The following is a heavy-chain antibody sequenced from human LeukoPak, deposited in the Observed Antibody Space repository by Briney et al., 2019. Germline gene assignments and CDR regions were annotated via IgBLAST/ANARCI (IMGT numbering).Heavy chain of an antibody. J-gene: IGHJ4*02. D-gene: IGHD6-6*01. CDR3: ATQIDSSSAFDY. CDR2: IYHSGST. Sequence: SETLSLTCTVSGYSISSGYYWGWIRQPPGKGLEWIGSIYHSGSTYYNPSLKSRVTISVDTSKNQFSLKLSSVTAADTAVYYCATQIDSSSAFDYWGQGTLVTVSS. CDR1: GYSISSGYY. V-gene: IGHV4-38-2*02.